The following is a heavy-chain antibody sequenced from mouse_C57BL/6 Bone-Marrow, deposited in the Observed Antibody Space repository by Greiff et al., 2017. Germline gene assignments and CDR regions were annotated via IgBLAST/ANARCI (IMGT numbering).Heavy chain of an antibody. J-gene: IGHJ4*01. V-gene: IGHV5-15*01. CDR3: ARQGGNYLYAMYY. D-gene: IGHD2-1*01. CDR1: GFTFSDYG. CDR2: ISNLAYSI. Sequence: EVMLVESGGGLVQPGGSLKLSCAASGFTFSDYGMAWVRQAPRKGREWVAFISNLAYSIYYADTVTGRFTISRENAQNTLYLEMSSLRSEDTAMYYCARQGGNYLYAMYYWGQGTSVTVSS.